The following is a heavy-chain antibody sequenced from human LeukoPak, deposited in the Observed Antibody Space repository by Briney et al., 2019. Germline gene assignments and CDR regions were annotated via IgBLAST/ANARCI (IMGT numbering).Heavy chain of an antibody. Sequence: SETLSLTCAVYGGSFSGYYWTWIRQPPGKGLEWIGEINHSGNINYNPSLKSRLTISVDTSKNQFSLKLSSMTAADTAVYYCARGRRWRGQGALVTVSS. J-gene: IGHJ4*02. D-gene: IGHD5-24*01. V-gene: IGHV4-34*01. CDR2: INHSGNI. CDR3: ARGRRW. CDR1: GGSFSGYY.